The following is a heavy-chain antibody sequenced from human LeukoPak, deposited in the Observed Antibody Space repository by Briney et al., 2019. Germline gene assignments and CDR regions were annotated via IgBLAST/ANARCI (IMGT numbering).Heavy chain of an antibody. Sequence: ETLSLTCTVSGGSISSYYWSWIRQPPGKGLEWVANVKPDGSEEYYVDSVKGRFTISRDNAKTSVYLQMNSLRAEDTAIYYCARTTTVTTPFDYWGQGTLVTVSS. V-gene: IGHV3-7*01. CDR3: ARTTTVTTPFDY. CDR1: GGSISSYY. J-gene: IGHJ4*02. D-gene: IGHD4-17*01. CDR2: VKPDGSEE.